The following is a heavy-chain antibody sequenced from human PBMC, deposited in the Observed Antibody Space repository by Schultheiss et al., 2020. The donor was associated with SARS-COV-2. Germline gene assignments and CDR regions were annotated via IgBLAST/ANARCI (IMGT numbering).Heavy chain of an antibody. V-gene: IGHV4-39*07. Sequence: SETLSLTCTVSGGSISSSSYYWGWIRQPPGKGLEWIGSIYYSGSTYYNPSLKSRVTISVDTSKNQFSLKLSSVTAADTAVYYCARVYGVGASTDWYFDLWGRGTLVTVSS. CDR2: IYYSGST. CDR1: GGSISSSSYY. J-gene: IGHJ2*01. CDR3: ARVYGVGASTDWYFDL. D-gene: IGHD1-26*01.